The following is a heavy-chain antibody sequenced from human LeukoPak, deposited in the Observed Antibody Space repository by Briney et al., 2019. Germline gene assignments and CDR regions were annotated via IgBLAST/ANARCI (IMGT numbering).Heavy chain of an antibody. D-gene: IGHD1-26*01. V-gene: IGHV3-30*02. Sequence: GGSLRFSCAASGFTFGSYGMHWVGQAPGKGLEWVAFIRFDGNNNYYGDSVKGRFTISRDNSKNTLHLHMNSLRAEDTAVYYCAKDPGREAVYHYYYMDVWGKGTTVTVSS. CDR1: GFTFGSYG. J-gene: IGHJ6*03. CDR2: IRFDGNNN. CDR3: AKDPGREAVYHYYYMDV.